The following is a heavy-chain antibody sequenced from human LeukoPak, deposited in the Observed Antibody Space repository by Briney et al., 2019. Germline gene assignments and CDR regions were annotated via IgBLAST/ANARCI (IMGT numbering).Heavy chain of an antibody. J-gene: IGHJ4*02. V-gene: IGHV3-48*04. D-gene: IGHD5-24*01. CDR2: ISSSSSTI. CDR1: GSTFSSHT. Sequence: GGSLRLSCAASGSTFSSHTMNWVRQAPGKGLEWVSYISSSSSTIYYGDSVKGRFTISRDNAKNSLYLQMNSLRVEDTAVYYCARDSPAVRWLQTDGGGPYWGQGTLVTVSS. CDR3: ARDSPAVRWLQTDGGGPY.